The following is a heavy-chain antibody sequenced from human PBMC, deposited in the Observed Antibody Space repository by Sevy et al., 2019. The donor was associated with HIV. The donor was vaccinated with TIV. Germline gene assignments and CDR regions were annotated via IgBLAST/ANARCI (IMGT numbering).Heavy chain of an antibody. D-gene: IGHD3-10*01. CDR2: IYSGGST. CDR3: ARARGSGSYYNNDY. Sequence: GGSLRLSCAASGFTVSSNYMSWVRQAPGKGLEWVSVIYSGGSTYYADSVKGRFTISRDNSKNTLYLQMNGLGAEDTAVYYCARARGSGSYYNNDYWGQGTLVTVSS. CDR1: GFTVSSNY. J-gene: IGHJ4*02. V-gene: IGHV3-53*01.